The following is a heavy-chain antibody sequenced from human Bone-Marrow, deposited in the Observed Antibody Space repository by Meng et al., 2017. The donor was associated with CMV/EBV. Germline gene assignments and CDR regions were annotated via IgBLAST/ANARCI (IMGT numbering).Heavy chain of an antibody. CDR3: ARGSSGSYYLDWFDP. D-gene: IGHD1-26*01. V-gene: IGHV1-24*01. CDR1: GYTLTELS. Sequence: ASVKVSCKVSGYTLTELSIHWVRQAPGKGLEWMGGIDLEDGETMYAQKFQGRVTMTEDTSTDTAYMELRSLRSDDTAVYYCARGSSGSYYLDWFDPWGQGTLVTVSS. CDR2: IDLEDGET. J-gene: IGHJ5*02.